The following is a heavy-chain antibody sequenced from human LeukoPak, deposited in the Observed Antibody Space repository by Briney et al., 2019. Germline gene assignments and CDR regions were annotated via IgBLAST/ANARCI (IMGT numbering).Heavy chain of an antibody. CDR3: AREEAAAPPGDY. CDR1: GGTFSSYA. Sequence: SVKVSCKASGGTFSSYAISWVRQAPGQGLEWMGGIIPIFGTANYAQKFQGRVTITADESTSTAYMELSSLRSDDTAVYYCAREEAAAPPGDYWGQGTLVTVSS. CDR2: IIPIFGTA. J-gene: IGHJ4*02. V-gene: IGHV1-69*13. D-gene: IGHD6-13*01.